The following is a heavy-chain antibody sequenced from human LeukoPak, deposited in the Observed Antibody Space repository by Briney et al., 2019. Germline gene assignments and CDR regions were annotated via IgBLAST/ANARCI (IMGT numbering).Heavy chain of an antibody. CDR1: GRPISSSSYY. CDR2: IYYSGST. V-gene: IGHV4-39*07. D-gene: IGHD3-10*01. CDR3: ARGKFGGYGLNV. Sequence: SPCLLLTCTGSGRPISSSSYYWGWFRQPPGKGLEWIGSIYYSGSTYYNPSLKSRVTISVDTPKTQFSLTLSSMTAADTAVYYCARGKFGGYGLNVWGQGTTVTVSS. J-gene: IGHJ6*02.